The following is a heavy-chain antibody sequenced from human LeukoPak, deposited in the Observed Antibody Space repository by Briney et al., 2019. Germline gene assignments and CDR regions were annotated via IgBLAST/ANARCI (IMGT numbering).Heavy chain of an antibody. D-gene: IGHD1-7*01. CDR1: GYSLSELS. J-gene: IGHJ4*02. V-gene: IGHV1-24*01. CDR2: FDREDDEA. CDR3: ATDVTGTAPYDF. Sequence: ASVKVSCKVSGYSLSELSIHWVGQAPGKGLEWIGGFDREDDEAVYEQRFQGRVTMTEDTSTETAYMELSSLRSEDAAVYYCATDVTGTAPYDFWGQGTLVTVSS.